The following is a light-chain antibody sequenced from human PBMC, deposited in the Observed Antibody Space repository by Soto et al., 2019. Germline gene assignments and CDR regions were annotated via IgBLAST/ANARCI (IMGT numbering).Light chain of an antibody. Sequence: QSALSQPPSASGSPGQSVTISCTGTSSDVGGYSYVSWYQQHPGEAPKLLIYEVTERPSGVPDRFSGSKSGNTASLTVSGLQTEDEAEYYCSSYAGSNNVVFGGGTKLTVL. CDR1: SSDVGGYSY. J-gene: IGLJ2*01. V-gene: IGLV2-8*01. CDR2: EVT. CDR3: SSYAGSNNVV.